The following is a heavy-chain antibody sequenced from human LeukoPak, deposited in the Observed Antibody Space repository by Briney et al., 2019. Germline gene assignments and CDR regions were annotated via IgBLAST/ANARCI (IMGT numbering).Heavy chain of an antibody. CDR1: GGSISSYC. V-gene: IGHV4-4*09. CDR2: IFTSGRT. D-gene: IGHD2-21*01. J-gene: IGHJ5*02. CDR3: ATSHDVKTAPYDL. Sequence: PSETLSLTCTVSGGSISSYCWSWVRQSPGKGPEWIGYIFTSGRTDYNPSLKSRVTMSVDTSKNQLSMELRFLTAADTAVYYCATSHDVKTAPYDLWGQGTLVTVSS.